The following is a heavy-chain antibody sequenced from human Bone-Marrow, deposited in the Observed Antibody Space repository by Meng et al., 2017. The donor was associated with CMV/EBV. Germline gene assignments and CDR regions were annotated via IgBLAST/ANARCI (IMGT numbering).Heavy chain of an antibody. D-gene: IGHD2/OR15-2a*01. V-gene: IGHV3-48*04. CDR2: ISGSATTI. J-gene: IGHJ6*02. CDR3: ARDLNNYGMDV. CDR1: GFTFSSYS. Sequence: GGSLRLSCAASGFTFSSYSMNWVRQAPGKGLEWVSYISGSATTIYYADSVKGRFTISRDNTKNSLYLQMNSMRVEDTAVYYCARDLNNYGMDVWGQGTTVTVSS.